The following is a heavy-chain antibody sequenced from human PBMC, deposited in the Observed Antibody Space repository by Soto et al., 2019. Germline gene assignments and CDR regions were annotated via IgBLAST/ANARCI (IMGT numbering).Heavy chain of an antibody. CDR1: GGSISSGGYS. V-gene: IGHV4-30-2*01. Sequence: PSETLSLTCAVSGGSISSGGYSWNWIRQPLGKGLEWIGYIYHSGSTYYNPSLKSRVTISVDTSKNQFSLKLSSVTAADTAVYYCARQSLQEERNYDILTGYYGKNYYYGMDVWGQGTTVTVSS. CDR2: IYHSGST. J-gene: IGHJ6*02. D-gene: IGHD3-9*01. CDR3: ARQSLQEERNYDILTGYYGKNYYYGMDV.